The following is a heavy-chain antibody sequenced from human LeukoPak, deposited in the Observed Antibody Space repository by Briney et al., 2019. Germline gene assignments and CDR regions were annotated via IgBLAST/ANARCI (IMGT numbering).Heavy chain of an antibody. CDR3: AKARYYYGSGSTTTFDY. D-gene: IGHD3-10*01. Sequence: GGSLRLSCAASGFTFSNYAMSWVRQAPGKGLEWVSGISASGGSYYADSVKGRFTVSRDISKNTLYLQMNSLRAEDTAVYYCAKARYYYGSGSTTTFDYWGQGTLVTVSS. V-gene: IGHV3-23*01. CDR2: ISASGGS. CDR1: GFTFSNYA. J-gene: IGHJ4*02.